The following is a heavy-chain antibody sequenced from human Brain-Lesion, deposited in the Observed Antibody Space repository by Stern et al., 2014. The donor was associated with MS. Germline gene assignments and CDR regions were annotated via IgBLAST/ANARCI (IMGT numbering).Heavy chain of an antibody. J-gene: IGHJ6*02. CDR3: ARDQRGITIFGVVTDYYYLGMDV. CDR1: GYIFTGYY. D-gene: IGHD3-3*01. Sequence: DQLVESGAEVKKPGASVKVSCKTSGYIFTGYYIHWVRQAPGQGLEWMAWINPDTGGTQSAQKFQGRVTMSRDTSISTAYGELSSLTSDDTAVYYCARDQRGITIFGVVTDYYYLGMDVWGQGTTVTVSS. V-gene: IGHV1-2*02. CDR2: INPDTGGT.